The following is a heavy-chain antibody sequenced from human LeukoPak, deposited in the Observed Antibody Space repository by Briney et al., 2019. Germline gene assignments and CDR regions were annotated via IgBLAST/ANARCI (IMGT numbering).Heavy chain of an antibody. Sequence: GGSLRLSCAASGFTFSGSALHWVRQASGKGLEWVGRIRSTANGYATAYAASVKGRFTISRDDSKNTLYLQMNSLRAADTAVYYCARDKGTSYLSSFDYWGQGTLVTVSS. V-gene: IGHV3-73*01. D-gene: IGHD6-6*01. J-gene: IGHJ4*02. CDR3: ARDKGTSYLSSFDY. CDR2: IRSTANGYAT. CDR1: GFTFSGSA.